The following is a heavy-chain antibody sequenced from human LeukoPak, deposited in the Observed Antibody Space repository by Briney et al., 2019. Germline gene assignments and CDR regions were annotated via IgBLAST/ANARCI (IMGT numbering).Heavy chain of an antibody. CDR2: IGTTGDT. CDR3: ARSLWHSSSWYALDS. Sequence: GGSLRLSCEASGFTFSGDDMHWGRQDTGKGLEWVSAIGTTGDTYYSDSVRGRFTISRENAKNSLDLQMSSLRAGDTAVYYCARSLWHSSSWYALDSWGQGTLVTVSS. V-gene: IGHV3-13*01. D-gene: IGHD6-13*01. J-gene: IGHJ4*02. CDR1: GFTFSGDD.